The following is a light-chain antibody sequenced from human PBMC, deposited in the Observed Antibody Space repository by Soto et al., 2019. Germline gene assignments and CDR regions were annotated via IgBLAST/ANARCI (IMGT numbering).Light chain of an antibody. CDR2: AAS. V-gene: IGKV1D-12*01. Sequence: DIQMTQSPSSVSASVGDRVTITCRASQGVRTWLAWYQQKPGKAPKLLIYAASSLQSGVPSRFSGSGSGTDFSLSISSLQPEDVATYYCQQSNSFPLTFGGGTEVEIK. J-gene: IGKJ4*01. CDR1: QGVRTW. CDR3: QQSNSFPLT.